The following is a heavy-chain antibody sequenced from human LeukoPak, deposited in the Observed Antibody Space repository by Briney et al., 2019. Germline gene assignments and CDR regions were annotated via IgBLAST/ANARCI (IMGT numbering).Heavy chain of an antibody. D-gene: IGHD2-21*02. J-gene: IGHJ4*02. CDR2: INLHSGGT. Sequence: ASVKVSCKASGYTFTGYYMHWVRQAPGQGLEWMGWINLHSGGTNYARNFQGRVTMTGDTSITTAYMELSRLTSDDSAIYYCAREPPAYCSPDCYALSYWGQGTLVTVSS. CDR1: GYTFTGYY. CDR3: AREPPAYCSPDCYALSY. V-gene: IGHV1-2*02.